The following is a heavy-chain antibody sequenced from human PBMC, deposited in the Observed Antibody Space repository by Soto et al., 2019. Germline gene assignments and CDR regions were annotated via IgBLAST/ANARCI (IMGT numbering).Heavy chain of an antibody. CDR2: IHAGGST. CDR1: GFSVSNNY. V-gene: IGHV3-53*02. Sequence: EVQLVETGGGLIQPGGSLRLSCAASGFSVSNNYMSWVRQAPGKGLEWVSIIHAGGSTYYAVSVKGRFTISRDNSKNTVYLQMNGLRDEDTAMYYCASLAVAEGFDPWGQGTLVTVSS. CDR3: ASLAVAEGFDP. D-gene: IGHD6-19*01. J-gene: IGHJ5*02.